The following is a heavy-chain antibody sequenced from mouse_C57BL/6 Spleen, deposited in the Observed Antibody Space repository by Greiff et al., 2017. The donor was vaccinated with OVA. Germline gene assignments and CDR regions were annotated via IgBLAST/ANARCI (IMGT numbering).Heavy chain of an antibody. V-gene: IGHV2-2*01. D-gene: IGHD2-4*01. J-gene: IGHJ4*01. CDR1: GFSLTSYG. CDR2: IWSGGST. CDR3: ASTMITRDYAMDY. Sequence: QVQLKESGPGLVQPSQSLSITCTVSGFSLTSYGVHWVRQSPGKGLEWLGVIWSGGSTDYNAAFISRLSISKDNSKSQVFFKMNSLQADDTAIYYCASTMITRDYAMDYWGQGTSVTVSS.